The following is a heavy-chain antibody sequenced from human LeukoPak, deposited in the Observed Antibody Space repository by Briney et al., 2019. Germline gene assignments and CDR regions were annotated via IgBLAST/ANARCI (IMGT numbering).Heavy chain of an antibody. D-gene: IGHD2-2*01. CDR1: GFTFNNFW. Sequence: QPGGSLRLSCAASGFTFNNFWMTWVRQTPGKGLEWVATINQDGSEKYSVDSVKGRFTISRDNAKNSLYLQMNSLRAEDTAVYYCARDDHELGYCTGTSCSAASDWGKGTTVTVSS. CDR3: ARDDHELGYCTGTSCSAASD. V-gene: IGHV3-7*01. J-gene: IGHJ6*04. CDR2: INQDGSEK.